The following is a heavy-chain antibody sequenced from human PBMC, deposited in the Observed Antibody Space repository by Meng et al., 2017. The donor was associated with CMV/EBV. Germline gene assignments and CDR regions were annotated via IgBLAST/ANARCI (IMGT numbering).Heavy chain of an antibody. D-gene: IGHD3-22*01. CDR1: GFTFSSYA. Sequence: GGSLSLSCAASGFTFSSYAMSWVRQAPGKGLEWVSAISGSGGSTYYADSVKGRFTISRDNSKNTLYLQMNSLRAEDTAVYYCANSDRSSHNPDFDYWGQGTLVTVSS. V-gene: IGHV3-23*01. CDR3: ANSDRSSHNPDFDY. CDR2: ISGSGGST. J-gene: IGHJ4*02.